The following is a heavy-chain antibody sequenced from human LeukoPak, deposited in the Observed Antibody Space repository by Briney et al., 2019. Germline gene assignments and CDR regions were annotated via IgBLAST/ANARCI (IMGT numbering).Heavy chain of an antibody. Sequence: GGSLRLSCAASGFTFSSYAMSWVRQAPGKGLEWVSGISGSGDNTYYADSVKGRFTISRDNSKNTLYVQVNSLGTEDTAAYYCSKRSFQDCSGFFLFGYWGQGTLVTVSS. J-gene: IGHJ4*02. D-gene: IGHD2-15*01. V-gene: IGHV3-23*01. CDR2: ISGSGDNT. CDR1: GFTFSSYA. CDR3: SKRSFQDCSGFFLFGY.